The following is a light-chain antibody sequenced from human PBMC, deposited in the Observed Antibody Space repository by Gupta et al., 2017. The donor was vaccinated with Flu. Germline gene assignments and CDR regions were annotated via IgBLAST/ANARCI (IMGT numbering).Light chain of an antibody. Sequence: SPVTLSLSPGERATLPCRASQSISSYLEWYQQKPGQAPRLLIYDASNRAIGIPDRFSGSGFETDFTLTSSSRETEDFAVYYGQHCYNWLSFGGGTKVDIK. CDR3: QHCYNWLS. CDR2: DAS. J-gene: IGKJ4*01. V-gene: IGKV3-11*01. CDR1: QSISSY.